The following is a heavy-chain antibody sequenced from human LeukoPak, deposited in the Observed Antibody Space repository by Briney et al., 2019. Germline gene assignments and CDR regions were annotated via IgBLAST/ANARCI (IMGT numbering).Heavy chain of an antibody. CDR3: ARHGSGWYW. V-gene: IGHV4-39*01. CDR2: IYYSGST. Sequence: PSETLSLTCTVSGGSISSSSYYWGWIRQPPGKGLEWIGSIYYSGSTYYNPSLKSRVTISVDTSKNQFSLKLSSATAADTAVYYCARHGSGWYWWGQGTLVTVSS. D-gene: IGHD6-19*01. CDR1: GGSISSSSYY. J-gene: IGHJ4*02.